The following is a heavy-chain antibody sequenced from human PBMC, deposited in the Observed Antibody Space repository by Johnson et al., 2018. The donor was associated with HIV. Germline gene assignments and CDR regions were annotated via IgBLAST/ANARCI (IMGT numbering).Heavy chain of an antibody. CDR3: AKDSPSSIQFLAWFPFVDI. CDR2: ISGSGGST. V-gene: IGHV3-23*04. CDR1: GFTFSSYA. Sequence: VQLVESGGGLVQPGGSLRLSCAASGFTFSSYAMSWVRLAPGKGLEWVSAISGSGGSTFYADSVKGRFTISRDSSKNTLYQQMNSLRAEDTAVYYCAKDSPSSIQFLAWFPFVDIWGRGTMVTVSS. D-gene: IGHD3-3*01. J-gene: IGHJ3*02.